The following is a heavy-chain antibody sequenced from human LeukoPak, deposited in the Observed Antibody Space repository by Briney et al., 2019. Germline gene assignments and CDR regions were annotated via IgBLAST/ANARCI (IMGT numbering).Heavy chain of an antibody. CDR1: GGSFSGYY. Sequence: PSETLSLTCAVYGGSFSGYYWSWIRQPPGKGLEWIGEINHGGSTNYNPSLKSRVTISVDTSKNQFSLKLSSVTAADTAVYYCAREWGPVPAASAVDYWGQGTLVTVSS. V-gene: IGHV4-34*01. J-gene: IGHJ4*02. CDR3: AREWGPVPAASAVDY. CDR2: INHGGST. D-gene: IGHD2-2*01.